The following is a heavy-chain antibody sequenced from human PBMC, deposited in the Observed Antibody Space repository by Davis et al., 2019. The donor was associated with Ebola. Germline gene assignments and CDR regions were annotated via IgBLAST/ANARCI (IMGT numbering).Heavy chain of an antibody. Sequence: MPSETLSLTCAVSGGSTSSSNWWSWVRQPPGKGLEWIGEFYHSGSTNYNPSLKSRVTISVDTSKNQFSLKLSSVTAADTAVYYCARFGYYRGYYGMDVWGQGTTVTVSS. D-gene: IGHD3-3*01. V-gene: IGHV4-4*02. CDR2: FYHSGST. CDR1: GGSTSSSNW. J-gene: IGHJ6*02. CDR3: ARFGYYRGYYGMDV.